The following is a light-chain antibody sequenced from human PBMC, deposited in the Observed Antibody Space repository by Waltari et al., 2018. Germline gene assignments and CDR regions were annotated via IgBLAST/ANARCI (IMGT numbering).Light chain of an antibody. CDR3: QQYYSTPQT. CDR1: QGISNS. V-gene: IGKV1-NL1*01. Sequence: DIQMTQSPSSLSASVGDRVTITCRASQGISNSLAWYQQKPGKAPKLLLYAASRLESGVPPRFSGSGSGTDYTLPISSMQPEDFATYYCQQYYSTPQTFGQGTKVEIK. CDR2: AAS. J-gene: IGKJ1*01.